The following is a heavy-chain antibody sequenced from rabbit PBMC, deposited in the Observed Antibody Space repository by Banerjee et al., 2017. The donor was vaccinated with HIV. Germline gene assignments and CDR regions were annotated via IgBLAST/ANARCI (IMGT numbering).Heavy chain of an antibody. J-gene: IGHJ4*01. Sequence: QSLEESGGDLVKPGASLTLTCTASGFSFSSYYYMYWVRQAPGKGLEWIACIYTGNSGSTYDASGAKGRFTISKTSSTTVTLQMTRLTVADTATYCGARGPYASSSYNYINLWGPGTLVTVS. CDR3: ARGPYASSSYNYINL. CDR1: GFSFSSYYY. D-gene: IGHD8-1*01. V-gene: IGHV1S40*01. CDR2: IYTGNSGST.